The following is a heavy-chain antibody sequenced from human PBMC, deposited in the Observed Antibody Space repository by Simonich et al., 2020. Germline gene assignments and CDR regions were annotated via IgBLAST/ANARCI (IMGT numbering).Heavy chain of an antibody. V-gene: IGHV4-4*07. D-gene: IGHD6-6*01. Sequence: VQLQESGPGLVKPSETLSLTCAVSGYSISSYYWSWIRQPAGKGLEWIGRIYTSGSTNYNPSLKSRVTISVDKSKNQFSLKLSSVTAADTAVYYCARGAYSSSSGDYWGQGTLVTVSS. CDR3: ARGAYSSSSGDY. J-gene: IGHJ4*02. CDR2: IYTSGST. CDR1: GYSISSYY.